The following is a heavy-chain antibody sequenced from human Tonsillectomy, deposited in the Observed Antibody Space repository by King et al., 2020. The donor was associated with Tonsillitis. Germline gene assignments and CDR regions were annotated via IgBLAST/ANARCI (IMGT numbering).Heavy chain of an antibody. J-gene: IGHJ3*02. CDR3: ATSGTSWRDAFDI. Sequence: VQLVESGGGLVKPGGSLRLSCAASGFTFSDYYMSWIRQAPGKGLEWVSYISSSSSYTNYADSVKGRFTISRDNAQNSLYLKMNSLRAEEPAVFYCATSGTSWRDAFDIWGQGTMVTVSS. CDR1: GFTFSDYY. D-gene: IGHD6-13*01. V-gene: IGHV3-11*05. CDR2: ISSSSSYT.